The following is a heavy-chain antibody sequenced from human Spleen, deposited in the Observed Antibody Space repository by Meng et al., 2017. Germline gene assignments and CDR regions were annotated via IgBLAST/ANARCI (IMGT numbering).Heavy chain of an antibody. CDR1: GFTFSNYA. CDR2: LSGSGFTT. J-gene: IGHJ5*02. CDR3: AKDRIAVAGGGWFDP. D-gene: IGHD6-19*01. Sequence: GESLKISCAASGFTFSNYAMNWVRQAPGKGLEWVSTLSGSGFTTFYADSVKGRFTISRDNSNNMLFLQMSSLRAEDTAVYYCAKDRIAVAGGGWFDPGAREPWSPSPQ. V-gene: IGHV3-23*01.